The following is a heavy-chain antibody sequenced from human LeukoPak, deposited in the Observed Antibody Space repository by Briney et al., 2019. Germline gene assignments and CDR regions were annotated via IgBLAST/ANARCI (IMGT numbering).Heavy chain of an antibody. D-gene: IGHD3-10*01. Sequence: ASVKVSCKASGYTFTGYYMHWVRQAPGQGLEWMGWISAYNGNTNYAQKLQGRVTMTTDTSTSTAYMELRSLRSDDTAVYYCVRDQWFGESLGWFDPWGQGSLVTVSS. V-gene: IGHV1-18*04. CDR2: ISAYNGNT. J-gene: IGHJ5*02. CDR1: GYTFTGYY. CDR3: VRDQWFGESLGWFDP.